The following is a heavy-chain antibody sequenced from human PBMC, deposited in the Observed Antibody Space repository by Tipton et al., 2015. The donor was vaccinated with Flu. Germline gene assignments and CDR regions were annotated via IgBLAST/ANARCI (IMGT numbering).Heavy chain of an antibody. J-gene: IGHJ5*02. D-gene: IGHD3-10*01. CDR2: IYHTGST. CDR1: GYSISSGYY. Sequence: TLSLTCTVSGYSISSGYYWGWIRQPPGKGLEWIGSIYHTGSTFYNPSLMSRVTVSVDTSRNQFSLKLTSVTATDTAVYYCARVVATVPDPWGQGTLVTVSS. CDR3: ARVVATVPDP. V-gene: IGHV4-38-2*02.